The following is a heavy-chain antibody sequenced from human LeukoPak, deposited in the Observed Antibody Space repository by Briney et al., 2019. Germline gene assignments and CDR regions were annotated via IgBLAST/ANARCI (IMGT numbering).Heavy chain of an antibody. Sequence: ASVKVSYKASGYTFTGYYMHWVRQAPGQGLEWMGWINPNSGGTNYAQKFQGRVTMTRDTSISTAYMELDRLTSDDTAIYYCARSYCGGDCYWTIDYWGQGTLVTVSS. D-gene: IGHD2-21*02. J-gene: IGHJ4*02. V-gene: IGHV1-2*02. CDR1: GYTFTGYY. CDR2: INPNSGGT. CDR3: ARSYCGGDCYWTIDY.